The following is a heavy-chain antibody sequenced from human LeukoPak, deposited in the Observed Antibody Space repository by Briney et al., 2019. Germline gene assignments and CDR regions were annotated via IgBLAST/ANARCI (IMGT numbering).Heavy chain of an antibody. J-gene: IGHJ4*02. CDR2: ISFNGNQK. Sequence: GGSRRLSWVGSRFTFSRYSMHWVRQAPGRGLEWLAVISFNGNQKYADSVKGRFTVSRDNSKSTLYLQMNSLRPEDTAVYYCARDFGVDYRLDYFDYWGQGTLVTVSS. D-gene: IGHD4-11*01. CDR1: RFTFSRYS. CDR3: ARDFGVDYRLDYFDY. V-gene: IGHV3-30*03.